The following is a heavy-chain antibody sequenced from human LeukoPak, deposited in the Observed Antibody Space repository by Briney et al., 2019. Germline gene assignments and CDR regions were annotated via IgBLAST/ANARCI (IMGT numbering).Heavy chain of an antibody. CDR1: GDSISGSY. CDR2: IYYTGNT. Sequence: SETLSLTCTVSGDSISGSYWNWIRPPPGKGLEWIGFIYYTGNTNYNPSLKSRVSISVDTSKNQFSLKLSSVTAADTAVYYCARHSGGTYYVSFDPWGQGTLVTVSS. D-gene: IGHD1-26*01. CDR3: ARHSGGTYYVSFDP. J-gene: IGHJ5*02. V-gene: IGHV4-59*08.